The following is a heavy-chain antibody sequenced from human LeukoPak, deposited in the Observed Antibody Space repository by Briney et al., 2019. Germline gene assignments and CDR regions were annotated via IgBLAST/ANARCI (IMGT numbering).Heavy chain of an antibody. CDR3: ARDWHIAAAGGNFDY. D-gene: IGHD6-13*01. J-gene: IGHJ4*02. Sequence: PGGSLRLSCTASGFTFSSYSMNWVRQAPGKGLEWVSSISSSSSYIYCADSVKGRFTISRDNAKNSLYLQMNSLRAEDTAVYYCARDWHIAAAGGNFDYWGQGTLVTVSS. V-gene: IGHV3-21*01. CDR2: ISSSSSYI. CDR1: GFTFSSYS.